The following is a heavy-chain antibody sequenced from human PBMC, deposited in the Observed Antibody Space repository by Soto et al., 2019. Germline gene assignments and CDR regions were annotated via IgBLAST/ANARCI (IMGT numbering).Heavy chain of an antibody. CDR3: ARGVVVVAASQLGWFDP. D-gene: IGHD2-15*01. CDR1: GGTFSRDA. J-gene: IGHJ5*02. Sequence: QVQLVQSGAALKKPGSAVKVSCKASGGTFSRDAISWVRQAPGQGLEWMGGIIPMLGTAKYVQKFQGRLTITADESTTTSYMELRSLRSDDTAVYYCARGVVVVAASQLGWFDPWGQGTLVTVSS. V-gene: IGHV1-69*01. CDR2: IIPMLGTA.